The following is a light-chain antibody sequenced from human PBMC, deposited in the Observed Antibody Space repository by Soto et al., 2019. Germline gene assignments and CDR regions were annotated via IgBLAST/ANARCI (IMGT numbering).Light chain of an antibody. Sequence: DIQMTQSPSTLFSSLGDKVTITCRASQSISRWLAWYQQKPGKAPKVLIWDASSLESGVPSRFSGSGSGTGFTLTISSLQPDDFATYYCQQYNGYSTWTFGQGTKVDIK. CDR2: DAS. J-gene: IGKJ1*01. V-gene: IGKV1-5*01. CDR1: QSISRW. CDR3: QQYNGYSTWT.